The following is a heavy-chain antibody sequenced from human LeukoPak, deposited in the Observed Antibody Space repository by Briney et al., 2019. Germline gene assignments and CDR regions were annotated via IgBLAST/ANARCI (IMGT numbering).Heavy chain of an antibody. CDR2: INHSGST. D-gene: IGHD1-7*01. Sequence: SETLSLTCAVYGGSFSGYYWSWIRQPPGKGLEWIGEINHSGSTNYNPSLKSRVTISVDTSKTQFSLKLSSVTAGETVGYYCGRGFHGTIDYWGQGTLVTVCS. J-gene: IGHJ4*02. CDR1: GGSFSGYY. V-gene: IGHV4-34*01. CDR3: GRGFHGTIDY.